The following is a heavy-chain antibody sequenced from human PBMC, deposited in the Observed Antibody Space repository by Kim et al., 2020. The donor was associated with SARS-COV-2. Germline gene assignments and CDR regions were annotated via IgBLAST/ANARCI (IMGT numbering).Heavy chain of an antibody. J-gene: IGHJ6*02. CDR3: AKDRGGYRNDYYYYYGMDV. D-gene: IGHD5-18*01. CDR2: ISGSGGST. V-gene: IGHV3-23*01. CDR1: GFTFSSYA. Sequence: GGSLRLSCAASGFTFSSYAMSWVRQAPGKGLEWVSAISGSGGSTYYADSVKGRFTISRDNSKNTLYLQMNSLRAEDTAVYYCAKDRGGYRNDYYYYYGMDVWGQGTTVTVSS.